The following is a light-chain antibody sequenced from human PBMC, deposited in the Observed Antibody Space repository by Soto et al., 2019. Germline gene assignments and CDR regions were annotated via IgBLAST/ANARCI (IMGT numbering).Light chain of an antibody. CDR1: QIVSSTY. J-gene: IGKJ2*01. V-gene: IGKV3-20*01. CDR2: GAS. CDR3: QQLNSYPFT. Sequence: EIVLTQSPGTLSLSPGERATLSCRASQIVSSTYLAWFQQKPGQAPRLLIYGASTRATGIPDRFSGSGSGTDFTLTISGLQPEDFATYYCQQLNSYPFTFGQGTKLQIK.